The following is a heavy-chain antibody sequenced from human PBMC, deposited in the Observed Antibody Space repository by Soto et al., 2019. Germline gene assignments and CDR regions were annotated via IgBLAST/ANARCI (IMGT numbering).Heavy chain of an antibody. J-gene: IGHJ4*02. V-gene: IGHV3-53*01. D-gene: IGHD1-7*01. Sequence: VGSLRLSCAASGFTVSSNYMSWVRQAPGKGLEWVSVLFSGGSTYYADSVKGRFTISRDNSKNTLYLQMNSLRVEGTAIYYCAGVGTVHSYYFDYWGQGTLVTVSS. CDR3: AGVGTVHSYYFDY. CDR1: GFTVSSNY. CDR2: LFSGGST.